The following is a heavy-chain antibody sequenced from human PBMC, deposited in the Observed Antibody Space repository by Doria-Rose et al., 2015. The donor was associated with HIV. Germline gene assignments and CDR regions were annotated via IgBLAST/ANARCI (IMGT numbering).Heavy chain of an antibody. CDR1: GGSIGSGSYY. CDR2: TYIRGST. Sequence: QVQLQESGPGVVKPSQTLSLTCTVSGGSIGSGSYYWSWIRPPAGQGLEWIGRTYIRGSTDYNPSLQSRVTISVDTSKNQFSLEVNSVTAADTAVYYCARTANWNDGRVDSWGQGTSVIVSS. D-gene: IGHD1-20*01. J-gene: IGHJ4*02. V-gene: IGHV4-61*02. CDR3: ARTANWNDGRVDS.